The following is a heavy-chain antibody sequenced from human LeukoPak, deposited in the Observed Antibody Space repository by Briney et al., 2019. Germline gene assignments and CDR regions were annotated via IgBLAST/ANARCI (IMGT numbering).Heavy chain of an antibody. CDR1: GGSISSYY. J-gene: IGHJ4*02. D-gene: IGHD2-15*01. Sequence: PSETLSLTCSVSGGSISSYYWNWIRQPPGKGLEWIGYIHDSGSTNYNPSLKSRVTISEDTPENQFSLKLSSVTAADTAVYFCARGYCTGGSCPNFDYWGQGTLVTVSS. CDR3: ARGYCTGGSCPNFDY. V-gene: IGHV4-59*08. CDR2: IHDSGST.